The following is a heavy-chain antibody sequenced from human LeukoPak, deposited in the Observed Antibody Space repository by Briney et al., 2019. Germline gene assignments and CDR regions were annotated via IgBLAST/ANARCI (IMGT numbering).Heavy chain of an antibody. CDR2: ISGSGGSK. J-gene: IGHJ6*02. Sequence: GGSLRLSCAASGFTLDDYGMSWVRQAPGKGLEWVSTISGSGGSKHYADSVEGRFTISRDNSKNTVYLQMNSLRAEDTAIYYCAKLTSASGAYGVDVWGQGTTVTVSS. CDR1: GFTLDDYG. V-gene: IGHV3-23*01. D-gene: IGHD3-10*01. CDR3: AKLTSASGAYGVDV.